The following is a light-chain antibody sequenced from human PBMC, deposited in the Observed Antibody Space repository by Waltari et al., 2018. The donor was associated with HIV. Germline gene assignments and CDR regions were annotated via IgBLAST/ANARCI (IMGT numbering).Light chain of an antibody. CDR2: WAS. J-gene: IGKJ1*01. V-gene: IGKV4-1*01. Sequence: DIVMTQSPDSLVVSLGERATINCKSSQSVLYSSNNKNYLAWYQQKPGQPPKLLIYWASTRESGVPDRFSGSGSGTYFTLTISSLQAEDVAVYYCQQYYSTPRTFGQGTKVEIK. CDR3: QQYYSTPRT. CDR1: QSVLYSSNNKNY.